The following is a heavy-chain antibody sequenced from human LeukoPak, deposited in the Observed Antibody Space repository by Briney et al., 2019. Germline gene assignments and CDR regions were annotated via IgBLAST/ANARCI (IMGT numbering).Heavy chain of an antibody. CDR3: ANGLKPYYFDY. J-gene: IGHJ4*02. CDR1: GYRFTTYW. Sequence: GESLKISCKGSGYRFTTYWIGWVRQMPGKGLEWMGIIYPGDSDTRYSPSFQGQVSISADKSISTAYLQWSSLKASDTAMYYCANGLKPYYFDYWGQGTLVTVSS. D-gene: IGHD3-16*01. V-gene: IGHV5-51*01. CDR2: IYPGDSDT.